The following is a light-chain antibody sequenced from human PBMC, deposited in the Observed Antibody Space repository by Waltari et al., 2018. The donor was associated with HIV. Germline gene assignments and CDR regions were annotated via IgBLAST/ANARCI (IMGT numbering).Light chain of an antibody. J-gene: IGKJ4*01. CDR2: DAS. Sequence: ELVLTQSPATLSLSPGERATLSCRASQSVSGYLAWYQQKPGQAPRLLIYDASNRATGIPARFSGRGSGTDFTLTISSLEPEDFAVYYCQQRSKGFGGGTKVEIK. CDR1: QSVSGY. CDR3: QQRSKG. V-gene: IGKV3-11*01.